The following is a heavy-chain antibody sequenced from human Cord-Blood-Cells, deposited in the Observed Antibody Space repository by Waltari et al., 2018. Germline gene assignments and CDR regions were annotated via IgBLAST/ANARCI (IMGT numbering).Heavy chain of an antibody. CDR3: ARPRGSYYAFDI. V-gene: IGHV4-39*01. Sequence: LQLQESGPGLVKPSETLSLTRTVSGGSLSSSSYYWGWIRQPPGKGLEWIGSIYYSGSTYYNPSLKSRVTISVDTSKNQFSLKLSSVTAADTAVYYCARPRGSYYAFDIWGQGTMVTVSS. CDR1: GGSLSSSSYY. D-gene: IGHD1-26*01. J-gene: IGHJ3*02. CDR2: IYYSGST.